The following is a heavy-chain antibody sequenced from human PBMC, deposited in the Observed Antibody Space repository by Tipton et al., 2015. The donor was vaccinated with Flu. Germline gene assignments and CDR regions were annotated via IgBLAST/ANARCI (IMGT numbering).Heavy chain of an antibody. CDR1: GFTFDDYG. CDR2: INWNGGST. J-gene: IGHJ4*02. D-gene: IGHD4-23*01. V-gene: IGHV3-20*04. Sequence: SLRLSCAASGFTFDDYGMSWVRQAPGKGLEWVSGINWNGGSTGYADSVKGRFTISRDSAKMSLYLQLNSLRAEDTALYYCARGSKRGGNWREVQKLDSWGQGTLVTVSS. CDR3: ARGSKRGGNWREVQKLDS.